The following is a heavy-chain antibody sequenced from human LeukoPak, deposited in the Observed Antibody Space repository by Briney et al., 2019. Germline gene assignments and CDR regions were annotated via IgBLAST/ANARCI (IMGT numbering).Heavy chain of an antibody. CDR1: GFTFGSYG. D-gene: IGHD1-1*01. CDR2: ISSSSNYI. V-gene: IGHV3-21*01. J-gene: IGHJ3*01. CDR3: ARDGYNSANGIDV. Sequence: PGGSLRLSCAASGFTFGSYGMHWVRQAPGKGLEWVSSISSSSNYIYYADSVKGRFTISRDNAKSSLSLQMNSLSAEDTAVYYCARDGYNSANGIDVWGQGTMVTVSS.